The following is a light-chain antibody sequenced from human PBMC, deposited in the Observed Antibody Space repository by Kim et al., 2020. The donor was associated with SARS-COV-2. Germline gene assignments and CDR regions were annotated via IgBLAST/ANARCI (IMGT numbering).Light chain of an antibody. CDR2: GAS. Sequence: EIVLTQSPGTLSLYPGERATLSCGASQSVSSSFLAWYQQKPGQAPRLLIYGASSRATGIPDRFSGSGSGTDFTLTISRLEPEDFAVYYCQQYANSPLTFGGGTKVDIK. CDR3: QQYANSPLT. V-gene: IGKV3-20*01. J-gene: IGKJ4*01. CDR1: QSVSSSF.